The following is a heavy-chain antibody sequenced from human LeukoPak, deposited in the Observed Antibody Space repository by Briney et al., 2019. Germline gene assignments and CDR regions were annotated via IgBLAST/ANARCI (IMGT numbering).Heavy chain of an antibody. V-gene: IGHV4-59*08. CDR2: IYYSGST. J-gene: IGHJ6*02. CDR1: GGSISSYY. D-gene: IGHD5-24*01. Sequence: SETLSLTCTGSGGSISSYYWSWIRQPPGKGLEWIGYIYYSGSTNYNPSLKSRVTISVDTSKNQFSLKLSSVTAADTAVYYCARHGEGTGGWPFYYYYGMDVWGQGTTVTVSS. CDR3: ARHGEGTGGWPFYYYYGMDV.